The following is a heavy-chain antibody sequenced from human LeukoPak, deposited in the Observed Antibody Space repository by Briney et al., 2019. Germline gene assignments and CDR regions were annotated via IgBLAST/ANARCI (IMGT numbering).Heavy chain of an antibody. CDR3: ARGGRYYYDSSGHWSFFDY. D-gene: IGHD3-22*01. CDR1: GFTFSSYA. CDR2: ISYDGSNK. Sequence: GRSLRLSCAASGFTFSSYAMHWVRQAPGKGLEWVAVISYDGSNKYYADSVKGRFTISRDNSKNTPYLQMNSLRAEDTAVYYCARGGRYYYDSSGHWSFFDYWGQGTLVTVSS. V-gene: IGHV3-30-3*01. J-gene: IGHJ4*02.